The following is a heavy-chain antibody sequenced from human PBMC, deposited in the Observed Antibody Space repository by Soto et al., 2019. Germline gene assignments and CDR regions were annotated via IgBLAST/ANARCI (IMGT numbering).Heavy chain of an antibody. D-gene: IGHD1-20*01. CDR1: GGTISSYY. J-gene: IGHJ4*02. V-gene: IGHV4-59*01. CDR2: IYYSGST. CDR3: ARDNFNWNDLDY. Sequence: SETLSLTSTVYGGTISSYYWSWIRQPPGKGLEWIGCIYYSGSTNYNPSLKSRVTISVDTSKNQFSLKLSSVTAADTAVYYCARDNFNWNDLDYWGQGTLVTVSS.